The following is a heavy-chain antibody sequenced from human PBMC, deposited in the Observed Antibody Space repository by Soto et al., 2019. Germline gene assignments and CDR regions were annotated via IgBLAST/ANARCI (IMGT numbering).Heavy chain of an antibody. CDR3: AVPAASVAGASGSYYYYGMDV. CDR1: GGSISSSSYY. V-gene: IGHV4-39*01. Sequence: ASETLSLTCTVSGGSISSSSYYWGWIRQPPGKGLEWIGYIYYSGSPYYNPSLKSRVTISVDTSKNQFSLKLSSVTAADTAVYYCAVPAASVAGASGSYYYYGMDVWGQGTTVTVSS. J-gene: IGHJ6*02. CDR2: IYYSGSP. D-gene: IGHD6-19*01.